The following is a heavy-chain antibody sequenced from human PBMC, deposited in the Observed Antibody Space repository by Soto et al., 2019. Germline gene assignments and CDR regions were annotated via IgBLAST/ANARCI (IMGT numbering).Heavy chain of an antibody. CDR3: VKGFWGDY. J-gene: IGHJ4*02. Sequence: EVQLLESGGGLVQPGGSLRLSCSASGFTFSSHDMIWVRQAPGKGLEWVSGVSGGGITSYADSEQGRFTISRDKSRNTLYLQMNSLRVEDTAVYYCVKGFWGDYWGQGTLVTVSS. V-gene: IGHV3-23*01. CDR2: VSGGGIT. CDR1: GFTFSSHD. D-gene: IGHD3-16*01.